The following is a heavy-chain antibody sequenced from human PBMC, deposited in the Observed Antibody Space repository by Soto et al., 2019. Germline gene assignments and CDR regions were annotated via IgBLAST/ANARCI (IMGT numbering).Heavy chain of an antibody. J-gene: IGHJ6*02. Sequence: ASVKVSCKASGYTFTSYYMHWVRQAPGQGLEWMGIINPSGGSTSYAQKFQGRVTMTRDTSTSTVYMELSSLRSEDTAVYYCARDYVSCSSNSCQDHYYYGMDVWGQGTTVTVSS. V-gene: IGHV1-46*01. D-gene: IGHD2-2*01. CDR1: GYTFTSYY. CDR2: INPSGGST. CDR3: ARDYVSCSSNSCQDHYYYGMDV.